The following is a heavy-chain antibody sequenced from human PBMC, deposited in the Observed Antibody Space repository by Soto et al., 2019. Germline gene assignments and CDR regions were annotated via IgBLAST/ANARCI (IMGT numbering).Heavy chain of an antibody. CDR1: GFSFKNYA. CDR3: AKDLATFTSRGLAV. D-gene: IGHD2-15*01. Sequence: EVQLLESGGGLVQPGGSLRLSCVGTGFSFKNYAMNWARQAPGKGLEWVSGISDSGGYTYYADSVKGRFTVSRDNSKNTPYLQMNTLSAEDPAVYFCAKDLATFTSRGLAVWGQATTVTVSS. J-gene: IGHJ6*02. V-gene: IGHV3-23*01. CDR2: ISDSGGYT.